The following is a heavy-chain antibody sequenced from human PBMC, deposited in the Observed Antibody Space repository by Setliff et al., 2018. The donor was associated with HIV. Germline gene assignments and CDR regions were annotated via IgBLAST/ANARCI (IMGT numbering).Heavy chain of an antibody. CDR1: GGSISSHY. CDR2: IYYTGST. CDR3: ARLDSSGYFVEY. D-gene: IGHD3-22*01. Sequence: SETLSLTCSVSGGSISSHYWSWLRQPPGKGLEWIGYIYYTGSTNYNPSLKSRLTVSLDMSRNEFSLKLTSVTAADTAVYYCARLDSSGYFVEYWGQGTLVTVSS. V-gene: IGHV4-59*11. J-gene: IGHJ4*02.